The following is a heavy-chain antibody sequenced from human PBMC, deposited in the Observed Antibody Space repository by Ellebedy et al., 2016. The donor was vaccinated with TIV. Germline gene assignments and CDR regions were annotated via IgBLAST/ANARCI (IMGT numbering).Heavy chain of an antibody. J-gene: IGHJ6*02. Sequence: SVKVSXXASGGTFSSYAISWVRQAPGQGLEWMGGIIPIFGTANYAQKFQGRVTITADKSTSTAYMELSSLRSEDTAVYYCARPYCSGGSCPYYYYGMDVWGQGTTVTVSS. V-gene: IGHV1-69*06. CDR1: GGTFSSYA. CDR2: IIPIFGTA. D-gene: IGHD2-15*01. CDR3: ARPYCSGGSCPYYYYGMDV.